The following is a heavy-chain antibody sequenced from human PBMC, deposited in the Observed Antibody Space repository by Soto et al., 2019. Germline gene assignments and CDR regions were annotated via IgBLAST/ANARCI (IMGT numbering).Heavy chain of an antibody. D-gene: IGHD3-22*01. J-gene: IGHJ5*02. V-gene: IGHV1-2*02. CDR1: GYTFTAYY. Sequence: QVQLVQSGAEVKKPGASVKVSCKASGYTFTAYYMHWLRQTPGQGLEWMGWINPNSGGTNYAQRFQGRVTVTNDPSISTTYMELSSLGSDDTAVYYCARGDFDRSGNYNAGWFAPWGQETLVTVSS. CDR3: ARGDFDRSGNYNAGWFAP. CDR2: INPNSGGT.